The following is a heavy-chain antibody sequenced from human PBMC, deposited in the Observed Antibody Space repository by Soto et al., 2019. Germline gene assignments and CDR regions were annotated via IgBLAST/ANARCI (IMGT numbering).Heavy chain of an antibody. J-gene: IGHJ3*02. D-gene: IGHD6-19*01. CDR2: ISSSSSTI. V-gene: IGHV3-48*01. CDR1: GFTFSSYS. CDR3: ARDMLTDSSGHDAFDI. Sequence: PGGSLRLSFAASGFTFSSYSMNWVRQAPGKGLEWVSYISSSSSTIYYADSVKGRFTISRDNAKNSLYLQMNSLRAEDTAVYYCARDMLTDSSGHDAFDIWGQGTMVTVSS.